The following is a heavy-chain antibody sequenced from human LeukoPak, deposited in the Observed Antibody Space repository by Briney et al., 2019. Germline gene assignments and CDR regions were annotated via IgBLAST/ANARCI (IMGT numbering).Heavy chain of an antibody. CDR3: ARGALRYSDY. Sequence: GGSLRLSCAASGFTFSNYAMSWVRQAPGKGLEWVSGISGGGGSTNYADSVKGRFTISRDNAKNSLYLQMNSLRDEDTAVYYCARGALRYSDYWGQGTLVTVSS. J-gene: IGHJ4*02. D-gene: IGHD3-9*01. CDR1: GFTFSNYA. CDR2: ISGGGGST. V-gene: IGHV3-23*01.